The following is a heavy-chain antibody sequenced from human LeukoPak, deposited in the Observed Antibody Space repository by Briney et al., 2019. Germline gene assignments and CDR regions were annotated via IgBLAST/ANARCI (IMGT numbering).Heavy chain of an antibody. Sequence: GGSLRLSCAASGFSISSYGMSWVGQAPGKGLEWVGNIRDDGTEKYYVDSVKGRFTISRDNAKNSLYLQMNILRAEDTAVYFCARESTTGGFDFWGQETLVTVSS. CDR3: ARESTTGGFDF. J-gene: IGHJ4*02. D-gene: IGHD1-1*01. V-gene: IGHV3-7*05. CDR1: GFSISSYG. CDR2: IRDDGTEK.